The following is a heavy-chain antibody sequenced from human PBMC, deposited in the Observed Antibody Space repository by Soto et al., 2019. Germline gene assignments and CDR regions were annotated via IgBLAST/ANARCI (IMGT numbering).Heavy chain of an antibody. J-gene: IGHJ4*02. Sequence: PSETLSLTCTVSGGSISSSNSYWGWIRQPPGKGLEWIGSIYYSGSTYYNPSLKSRVSISVGTSKNQFSLKLSSVTVADTAVYYCARRGFMGATTIDYWGQGTLVTVSS. CDR3: ARRGFMGATTIDY. CDR2: IYYSGST. CDR1: GGSISSSNSY. V-gene: IGHV4-39*01. D-gene: IGHD1-26*01.